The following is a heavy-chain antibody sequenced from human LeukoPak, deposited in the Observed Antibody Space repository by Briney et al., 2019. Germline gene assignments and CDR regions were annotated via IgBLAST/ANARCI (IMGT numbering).Heavy chain of an antibody. CDR1: GGSFSDYY. CDR3: TRGGITMIVDAFDI. V-gene: IGHV4-34*01. J-gene: IGHJ3*02. Sequence: SETLSLTCAVYGGSFSDYYWSWIRQPPGKGLEWIGEINHSGSSNYDPSLKSRVTISVDTSKNQFSLKLSSVTAADTAVYYCTRGGITMIVDAFDIWGQGTMVTVSS. CDR2: INHSGSS. D-gene: IGHD3-22*01.